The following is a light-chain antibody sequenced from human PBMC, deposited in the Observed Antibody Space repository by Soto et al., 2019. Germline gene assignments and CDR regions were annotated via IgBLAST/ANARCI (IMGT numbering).Light chain of an antibody. V-gene: IGLV1-44*01. CDR2: LNN. J-gene: IGLJ1*01. CDR1: SSNIGSNA. CDR3: AAWDDSLSGYV. Sequence: QSVLTQPPSASGTPGQRVTISCSGSSSNIGSNAVRWYQQLPGTAPKLLIYLNNHRPSGVPARFSGSKSGSSASLAISGLQSGDEADYYCAAWDDSLSGYVFGTGTKLTVL.